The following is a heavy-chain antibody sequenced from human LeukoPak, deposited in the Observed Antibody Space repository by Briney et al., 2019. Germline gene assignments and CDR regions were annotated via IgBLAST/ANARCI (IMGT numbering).Heavy chain of an antibody. CDR3: AKVIRGGYGMDV. D-gene: IGHD3-10*01. Sequence: PGGSLRLSCTASGFTFSSYAMNWVRQAPGKGLEWVSGIGAGGTFTHYADSVKGRFTISRDNAKNSLSLQLNSLRDEDTAVYFCAKVIRGGYGMDVWGQGTTVTVSS. CDR2: IGAGGTFT. CDR1: GFTFSSYA. V-gene: IGHV3-23*01. J-gene: IGHJ6*02.